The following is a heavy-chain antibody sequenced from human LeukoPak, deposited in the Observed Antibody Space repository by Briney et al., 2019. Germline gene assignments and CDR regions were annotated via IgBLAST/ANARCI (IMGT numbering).Heavy chain of an antibody. Sequence: GGSLRLSCAASGFTLSSYWMHWVRQDTGKGLLWVSRIKSDGSTTNYADSVKGRFTVSRDNAKNTLYLQMNGLRAEDTAVYYCARDANGGRPDYWGQGTLVTVSS. D-gene: IGHD4-23*01. CDR3: ARDANGGRPDY. V-gene: IGHV3-74*01. J-gene: IGHJ4*02. CDR1: GFTLSSYW. CDR2: IKSDGSTT.